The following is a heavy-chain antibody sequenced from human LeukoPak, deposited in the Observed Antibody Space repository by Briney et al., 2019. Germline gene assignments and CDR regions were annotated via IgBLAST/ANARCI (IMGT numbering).Heavy chain of an antibody. CDR2: IYYSGST. J-gene: IGHJ5*02. D-gene: IGHD3-10*01. CDR1: GGSISSSDYY. Sequence: SETLSLTCTVSGGSISSSDYYWGWIRQPPGRGLEWIGSIYYSGSTYYNPSLKSRITISVDTSKNQFSLDLSSVTAADTAVYYCARHDSYGSVNWFDPWGQGTLVTVSS. CDR3: ARHDSYGSVNWFDP. V-gene: IGHV4-39*01.